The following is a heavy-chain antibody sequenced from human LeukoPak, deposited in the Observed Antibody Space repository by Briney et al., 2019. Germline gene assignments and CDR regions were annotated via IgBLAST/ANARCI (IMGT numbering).Heavy chain of an antibody. CDR3: AKLYLEGASSLDQ. V-gene: IGHV3-30*18. J-gene: IGHJ4*02. CDR1: GFTFSNYV. D-gene: IGHD1-26*01. Sequence: QPGRSLRLSCAASGFTFSNYVMHWVRQAPGKRLEWVAAISYDGSNKYYADSVKGRFTISRDNSKNTLYLQMNSLRTEDTAVYYCAKLYLEGASSLDQWGQGTLVTVSS. CDR2: ISYDGSNK.